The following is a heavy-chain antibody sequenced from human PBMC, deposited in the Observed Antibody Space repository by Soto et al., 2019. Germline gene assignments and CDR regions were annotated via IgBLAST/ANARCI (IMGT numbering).Heavy chain of an antibody. CDR2: IWYDGSNK. Sequence: QVQLVESGGGVVQPGRSLRLSCAASGFTFSSYGMHWVRQAPGKGLEWVAVIWYDGSNKYYADSVKGRFTISRDNSKNTLYLQMNSLRAEDTAVYYCARDYDYGDLTPSWFDPWGQGTLVTVSS. CDR1: GFTFSSYG. J-gene: IGHJ5*02. D-gene: IGHD4-17*01. CDR3: ARDYDYGDLTPSWFDP. V-gene: IGHV3-33*01.